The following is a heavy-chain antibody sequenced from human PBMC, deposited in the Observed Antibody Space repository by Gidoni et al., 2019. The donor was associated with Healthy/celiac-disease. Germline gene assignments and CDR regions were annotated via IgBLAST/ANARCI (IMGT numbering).Heavy chain of an antibody. J-gene: IGHJ4*02. V-gene: IGHV1-46*01. CDR1: GFTFTSYY. Sequence: QVQLVQSGAEVKNPGASVKLSCKASGFTFTSYYMHWVRQAPGQGLEWMGIINPRGGSTSDAQKFQGRDTMTRDTSTSTVYMELSSLRSEDTAVYYCARDGGYGSGSYPCGYWGQGTLVTVSS. D-gene: IGHD3-10*01. CDR2: INPRGGST. CDR3: ARDGGYGSGSYPCGY.